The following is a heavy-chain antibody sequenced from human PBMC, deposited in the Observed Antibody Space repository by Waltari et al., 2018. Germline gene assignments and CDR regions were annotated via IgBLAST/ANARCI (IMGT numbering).Heavy chain of an antibody. Sequence: EVQLVESGGGLVQPGGSLRLSCAASGFTLRNYWMSWVRQAPGRGPEWGANIMTDGREEDYVDSVSGRFTISRDNAKNSLYLQMNSLRPEDTAVYYCVRDQWFAFDIWGQGTMVTVSS. V-gene: IGHV3-7*01. D-gene: IGHD3-22*01. CDR1: GFTLRNYW. CDR2: IMTDGREE. J-gene: IGHJ3*02. CDR3: VRDQWFAFDI.